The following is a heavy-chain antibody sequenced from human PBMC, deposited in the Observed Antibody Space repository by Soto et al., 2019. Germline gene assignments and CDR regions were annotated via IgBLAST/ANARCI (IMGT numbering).Heavy chain of an antibody. CDR3: TTDGVSWEGWSGLDY. J-gene: IGHJ4*02. D-gene: IGHD3-3*01. Sequence: GGSLRLSCAASGFTFSNAWMNWVRQAPGKGLEWVGRIKSKTDGGTTDYAAPVKGRFTISRDDSKNTLYLQMNSLKTEDPAVYYCTTDGVSWEGWSGLDYWGQGTLVTVSS. CDR2: IKSKTDGGTT. CDR1: GFTFSNAW. V-gene: IGHV3-15*07.